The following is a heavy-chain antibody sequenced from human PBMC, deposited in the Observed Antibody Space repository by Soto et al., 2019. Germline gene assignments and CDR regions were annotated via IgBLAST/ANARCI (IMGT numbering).Heavy chain of an antibody. D-gene: IGHD6-13*01. CDR3: AREFRRGIATGWFDP. CDR1: GFTFSSYS. CDR2: ISSSSSPI. Sequence: GGSLRLSCAASGFTFSSYSMNWVRQAPGKGLEWVSYISSSSSPIYYADSVKGRFTISRDNAKNSLYLQMNSLRAEDTAVYYCAREFRRGIATGWFDPWGQGTLVTVSS. J-gene: IGHJ5*02. V-gene: IGHV3-48*01.